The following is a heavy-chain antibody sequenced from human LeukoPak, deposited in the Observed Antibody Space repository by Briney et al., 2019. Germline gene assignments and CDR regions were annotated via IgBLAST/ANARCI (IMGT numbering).Heavy chain of an antibody. J-gene: IGHJ6*03. CDR3: ARELRIVDTTMLNYYYYYYMDV. D-gene: IGHD5-18*01. CDR2: IYSGATT. Sequence: GGSLRLSCAASGFTVSNNYVNWVRQAPGKGLEWVSGIYSGATTYYADSVKGRFTISRDNSKNTLSLQMNSLRAEDTAVYYCARELRIVDTTMLNYYYYYYMDVWGKGTTVTVSS. V-gene: IGHV3-53*01. CDR1: GFTVSNNY.